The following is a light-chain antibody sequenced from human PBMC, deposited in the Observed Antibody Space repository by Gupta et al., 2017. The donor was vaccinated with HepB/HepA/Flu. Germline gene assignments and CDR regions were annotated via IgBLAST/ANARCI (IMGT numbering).Light chain of an antibody. CDR1: SSDVGGYDL. J-gene: IGLJ3*02. CDR3: CSYVGSTTWV. CDR2: EVN. Sequence: QSALTQPASVSGSPGQSITISCTGTSSDVGGYDLVSWYQQPPGTAPKLLIYEVNKRPSGVSHRFSGSKSGNTASLTISGLQAGDESDYYCCSYVGSTTWVFGGGTKVAVL. V-gene: IGLV2-23*02.